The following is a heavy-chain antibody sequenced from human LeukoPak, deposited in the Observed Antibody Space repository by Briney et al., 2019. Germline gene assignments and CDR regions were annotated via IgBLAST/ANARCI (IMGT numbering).Heavy chain of an antibody. Sequence: PGGSLRLSCAASGFTFSSYAMHWVRQAPGKGLEWVAVISYDGSNKYYADSVKGRFTISRDNAKNSLYLQMNSLRDEDTAVYYCARERYCTDGVCYSYFDFWGQGTLVTVSS. D-gene: IGHD2-8*01. CDR1: GFTFSSYA. V-gene: IGHV3-30*04. J-gene: IGHJ4*02. CDR3: ARERYCTDGVCYSYFDF. CDR2: ISYDGSNK.